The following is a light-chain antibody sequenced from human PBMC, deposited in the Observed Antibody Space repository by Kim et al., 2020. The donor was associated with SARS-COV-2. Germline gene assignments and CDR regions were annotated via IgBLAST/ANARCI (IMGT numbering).Light chain of an antibody. J-gene: IGKJ3*01. Sequence: EIVLTQSPATLSLSPGERATLSCRANQSISNYLAWYQQKPGQPPRLLIYDASSRATGIPARFSGSGSGPDFTLTISSLEPEDFALYYCQQRSNWHPITFGPGTKVDIK. CDR2: DAS. V-gene: IGKV3D-11*02. CDR1: QSISNY. CDR3: QQRSNWHPIT.